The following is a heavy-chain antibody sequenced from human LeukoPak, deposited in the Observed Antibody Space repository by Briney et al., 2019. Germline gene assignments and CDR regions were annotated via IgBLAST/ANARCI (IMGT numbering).Heavy chain of an antibody. CDR1: GFTFHDYA. V-gene: IGHV3-43*02. CDR3: AKDIGTGWSFDY. D-gene: IGHD6-19*01. J-gene: IGHJ4*02. Sequence: GGSLRLSCAASGFTFHDYAIHWVRQSPWRDLEWVSLTNGDGRTTYADSVKGRFTISRDNSKNSLYLQMNSLRSEDTALYYCAKDIGTGWSFDYWGQGILVTVPS. CDR2: TNGDGRTT.